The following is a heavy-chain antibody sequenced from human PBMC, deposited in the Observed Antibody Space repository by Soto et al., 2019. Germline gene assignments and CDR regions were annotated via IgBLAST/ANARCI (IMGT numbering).Heavy chain of an antibody. CDR2: INPSGGYT. V-gene: IGHV1-46*01. CDR1: GYTFSSYY. D-gene: IGHD3-22*01. CDR3: AQYYYDSSGYYLRGEHTDY. J-gene: IGHJ4*02. Sequence: ASVKVSCKASGYTFSSYYMNWVRQAPGQGLEWLGIINPSGGYTTYAQRFLGRVTMTSDTSTSTVHMELGSLRSEDTAVYYCAQYYYDSSGYYLRGEHTDYWGQGTLVTVSS.